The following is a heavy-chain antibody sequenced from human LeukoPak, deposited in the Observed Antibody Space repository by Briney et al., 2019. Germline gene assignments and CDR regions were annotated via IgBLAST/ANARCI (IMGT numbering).Heavy chain of an antibody. CDR1: GFTFISYS. D-gene: IGHD6-13*01. CDR3: ARGKSSAPGTKYYFDY. CDR2: ISSSSSYI. Sequence: GGPLRLSCAASGFTFISYSMNWVRQAPGKGLEWVSSISSSSSYIYYADSVKGRFTISRDNAKNSLYLQMNSLRAEDTAVYYCARGKSSAPGTKYYFDYWGQGSLVTVSS. J-gene: IGHJ4*02. V-gene: IGHV3-21*01.